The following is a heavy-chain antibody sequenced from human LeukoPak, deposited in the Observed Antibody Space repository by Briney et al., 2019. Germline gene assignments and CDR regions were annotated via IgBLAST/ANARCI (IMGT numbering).Heavy chain of an antibody. CDR3: ARDNRYTAYCGGDCYHDY. Sequence: PGGSLRLSCAASGFTFSSYAMHWVRQAPGKGLEWVAVISYDGSNKYYADSVKGRFTISRDNSKNTLYLQMNSLRAEDTAVYDCARDNRYTAYCGGDCYHDYWGQGTLVTVPT. J-gene: IGHJ4*02. D-gene: IGHD2-21*02. CDR1: GFTFSSYA. CDR2: ISYDGSNK. V-gene: IGHV3-30*04.